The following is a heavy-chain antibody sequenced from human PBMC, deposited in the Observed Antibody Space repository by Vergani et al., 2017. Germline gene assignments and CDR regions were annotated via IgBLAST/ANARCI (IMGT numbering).Heavy chain of an antibody. D-gene: IGHD3-3*01. CDR3: ASRDITIFGVVIIRGYYYYGMDV. Sequence: QVQLVQSGAEVKKPGASVKVSCKASGYTFTSYGISWVRQAPGQGLEWMVWISAYNGNTNYAQKLQGRVTMTTDTSTSTAYMELRSLRSDDTAVYYCASRDITIFGVVIIRGYYYYGMDVWGQGTTVTVSS. CDR2: ISAYNGNT. CDR1: GYTFTSYG. V-gene: IGHV1-18*01. J-gene: IGHJ6*02.